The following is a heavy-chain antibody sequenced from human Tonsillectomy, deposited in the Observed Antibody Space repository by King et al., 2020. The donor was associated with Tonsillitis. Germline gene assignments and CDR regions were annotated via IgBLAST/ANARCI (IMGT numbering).Heavy chain of an antibody. J-gene: IGHJ4*02. V-gene: IGHV3-30*18. CDR3: AKELGSGWYFYDY. CDR1: GFTLSTYG. CDR2: ISYDGSNK. D-gene: IGHD6-19*01. Sequence: HVQLVESGGGVVQPGRSLRLSCAASGFTLSTYGMHWVRQAPGKGLEWVAVISYDGSNKYYTDSVKGRFTISRDNSKNTLYLQMNSLRAEDTAVYYCAKELGSGWYFYDYWGQGTLVTVSS.